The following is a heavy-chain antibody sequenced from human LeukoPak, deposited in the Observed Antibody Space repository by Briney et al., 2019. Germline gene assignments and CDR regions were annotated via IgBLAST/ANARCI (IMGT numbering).Heavy chain of an antibody. CDR3: ARDQGDYYGSGSYPDY. J-gene: IGHJ4*02. D-gene: IGHD3-10*01. CDR2: IYTSGST. CDR1: GGSISSGSYY. Sequence: SETLSLTCTVSGGSISSGSYYWGWLRQPAGTELEWIGRIYTSGSTNYNPSLKSRVTISVDTSKNQFSLKLSSVTAADTAVYYCARDQGDYYGSGSYPDYWGQGTLVTVSS. V-gene: IGHV4-61*02.